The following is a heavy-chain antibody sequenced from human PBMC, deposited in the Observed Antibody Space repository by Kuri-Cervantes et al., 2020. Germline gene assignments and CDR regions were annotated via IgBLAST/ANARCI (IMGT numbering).Heavy chain of an antibody. CDR3: AKDAMTYYDILTGPVIGQDWYGMDV. CDR1: GFTFDDYA. J-gene: IGHJ6*02. V-gene: IGHV3-9*01. CDR2: ISWNSGSI. Sequence: GGSLRLSCAVSGFTFDDYAMHWVRQAPGKGLEWVSGISWNSGSIGYADSVKGRFTISRDNAKNSLYLQMNSLRAEDTALYYCAKDAMTYYDILTGPVIGQDWYGMDVWGQGTTVTVSS. D-gene: IGHD3-9*01.